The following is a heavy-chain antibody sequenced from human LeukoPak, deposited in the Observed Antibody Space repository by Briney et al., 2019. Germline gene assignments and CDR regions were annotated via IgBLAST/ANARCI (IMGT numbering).Heavy chain of an antibody. CDR2: IRFDGSHK. CDR3: ARGGRSDYYYDSSGYSLSLDY. Sequence: GGSLRLSCAASGFTFNTYGMFWFRQAPGKGLDWVSFIRFDGSHKYYADSVKGRFTISRDNSKNTLYLQMGSLRAEDMAVYYCARGGRSDYYYDSSGYSLSLDYWGQGTLVTVSS. D-gene: IGHD3-22*01. J-gene: IGHJ4*02. V-gene: IGHV3-30*02. CDR1: GFTFNTYG.